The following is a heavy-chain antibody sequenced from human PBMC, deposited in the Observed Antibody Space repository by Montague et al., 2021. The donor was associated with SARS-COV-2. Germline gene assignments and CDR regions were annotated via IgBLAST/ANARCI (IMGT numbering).Heavy chain of an antibody. J-gene: IGHJ3*02. Sequence: SETLSLTCTVSGGSISSSSYYWGWIRQPPGKGLEWIGSIYYSGSTYYNPSLKIRVTISVYTSKNQFSLKLSSVTAADTAVYYCARFPTSYYYDSKAAPATPDAFDIWGQGTMVTVSS. CDR1: GGSISSSSYY. D-gene: IGHD3-22*01. V-gene: IGHV4-39*01. CDR2: IYYSGST. CDR3: ARFPTSYYYDSKAAPATPDAFDI.